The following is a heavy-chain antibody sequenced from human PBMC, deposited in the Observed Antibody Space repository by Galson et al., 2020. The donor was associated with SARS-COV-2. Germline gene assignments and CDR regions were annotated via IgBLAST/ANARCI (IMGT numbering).Heavy chain of an antibody. V-gene: IGHV1-2*02. D-gene: IGHD1-20*01. CDR2: INPNSGGT. CDR3: ARVGITGQKYYYGMDV. J-gene: IGHJ6*02. CDR1: EYTFSGYY. Sequence: ASVKLSCKASEYTFSGYYMHWVRQAPGQGLEWMGWINPNSGGTNYAQKFQGRVTMTRDTSISTAYMELSRLRSDDTAVYYCARVGITGQKYYYGMDVWGQGTTVTVSS.